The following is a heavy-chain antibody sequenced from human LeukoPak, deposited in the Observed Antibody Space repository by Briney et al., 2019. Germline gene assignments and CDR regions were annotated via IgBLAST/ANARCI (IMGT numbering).Heavy chain of an antibody. CDR1: GGSISSGDYY. Sequence: SETLSLTCSVSGGSISSGDYYWSWIRQPPGKGLEWIAYFHYSGTTYYNPSLKSRVTISVDTSKNQFSLKLSSVTAADTAVYYCARDRGISLSFLYWGQGTLVTVSS. V-gene: IGHV4-30-4*01. CDR2: FHYSGTT. D-gene: IGHD2-15*01. J-gene: IGHJ4*02. CDR3: ARDRGISLSFLY.